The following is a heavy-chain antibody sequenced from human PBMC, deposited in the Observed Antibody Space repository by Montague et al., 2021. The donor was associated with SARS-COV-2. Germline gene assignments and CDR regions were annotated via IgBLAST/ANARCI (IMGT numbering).Heavy chain of an antibody. D-gene: IGHD3-22*01. Sequence: SETLSLTCTVSGGSISSYYWNWIRQPAGKGLEWIGRMYTSGSTNYDHSLKSRVTMSADTSKNQFSLKLNSVTAADTAVYYCARGALFYDSRGYYSVAFDIGGLGTIVTVSS. CDR2: MYTSGST. J-gene: IGHJ3*02. V-gene: IGHV4-4*07. CDR1: GGSISSYY. CDR3: ARGALFYDSRGYYSVAFDI.